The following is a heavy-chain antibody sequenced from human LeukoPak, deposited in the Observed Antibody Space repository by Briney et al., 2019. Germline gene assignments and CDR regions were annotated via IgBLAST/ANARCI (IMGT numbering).Heavy chain of an antibody. D-gene: IGHD6-13*01. CDR1: GFTFDDYA. CDR3: AKDLHSWPDTHYYYYGMDV. V-gene: IGHV3-43*02. J-gene: IGHJ6*02. CDR2: ISGDGGST. Sequence: GGSLRLSCAASGFTFDDYAMHWVREAPGKGLEWVCLISGDGGSTYYADSVKGRFNISRDNSKNSLYLQMNSLRTEDTALYYCAKDLHSWPDTHYYYYGMDVWGQGTTVTVSS.